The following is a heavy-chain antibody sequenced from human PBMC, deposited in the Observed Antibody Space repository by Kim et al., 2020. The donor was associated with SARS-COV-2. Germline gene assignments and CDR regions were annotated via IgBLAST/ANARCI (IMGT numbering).Heavy chain of an antibody. J-gene: IGHJ4*02. CDR2: ISTKTGNT. Sequence: ASVKVSCKASGYTFTTYGIYWVRQAPGQGFEWVGWISTKTGNTNYAPKLRARATMTTDTSTSTAYLELRSLTSDDTALYFCARGAGHTAPAFWGQGTLVTVSS. D-gene: IGHD5-18*01. CDR3: ARGAGHTAPAF. CDR1: GYTFTTYG. V-gene: IGHV1-18*01.